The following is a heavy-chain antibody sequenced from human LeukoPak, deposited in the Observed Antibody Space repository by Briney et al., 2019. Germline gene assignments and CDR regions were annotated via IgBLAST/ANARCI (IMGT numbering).Heavy chain of an antibody. CDR1: GITFNSYG. Sequence: GGSLRLSCAASGITFNSYGMNWVRQAPGKGLEWVSLISGSGGSTYYTDSVKGRFTISRDNSKNTVYLQMNSLRAEDTAVYYCAKGDRSGYDYFDYWGQGTLVTVSS. D-gene: IGHD3-22*01. J-gene: IGHJ4*02. CDR2: ISGSGGST. CDR3: AKGDRSGYDYFDY. V-gene: IGHV3-23*01.